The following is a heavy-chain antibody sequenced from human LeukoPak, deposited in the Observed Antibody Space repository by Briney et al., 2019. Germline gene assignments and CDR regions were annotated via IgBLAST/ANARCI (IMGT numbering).Heavy chain of an antibody. Sequence: GGSLRLSCSASGFTFSTFWMHWVRQAPGKGLGWVSRISPESNTGYADSVKGRLTISRDNSKNTLYLDMNSLRVEDTAVYYCTRGGLEPIDYWGQGTLVTVSS. CDR1: GFTFSTFW. V-gene: IGHV3-74*01. CDR2: ISPESNT. CDR3: TRGGLEPIDY. D-gene: IGHD1-1*01. J-gene: IGHJ4*02.